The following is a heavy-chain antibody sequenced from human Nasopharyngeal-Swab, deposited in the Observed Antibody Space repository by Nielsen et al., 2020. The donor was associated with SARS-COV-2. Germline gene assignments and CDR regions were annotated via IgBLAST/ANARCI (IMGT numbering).Heavy chain of an antibody. CDR3: AKPIVRGVPDYYYYYGMDV. V-gene: IGHV3-21*01. J-gene: IGHJ6*02. Sequence: GGSLRLSCAASGFTFSSYSMNWVHQAPGKGLEWVSSISSSSSYIYYADSVKGRFTISRDNAKNSLYLQMNSLRAEDTAVYYCAKPIVRGVPDYYYYYGMDVWGQGTTVTVSS. D-gene: IGHD3-10*01. CDR1: GFTFSSYS. CDR2: ISSSSSYI.